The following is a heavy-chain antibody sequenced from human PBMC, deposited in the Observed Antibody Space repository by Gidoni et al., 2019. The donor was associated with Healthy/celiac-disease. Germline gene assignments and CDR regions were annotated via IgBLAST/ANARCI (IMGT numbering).Heavy chain of an antibody. CDR2: IYYSGST. CDR1: GGSISSSSYY. CDR3: MGVFYYYYGMDV. J-gene: IGHJ6*04. Sequence: TVSGGSISSSSYYWGWNRQPPGKGLEWIGSIYYSGSTYYNPSLKSRVTISVDTSKNQFSLKLSSVTAADTAVYYCMGVFYYYYGMDVWGKGTTVTVSS. D-gene: IGHD1-26*01. V-gene: IGHV4-39*01.